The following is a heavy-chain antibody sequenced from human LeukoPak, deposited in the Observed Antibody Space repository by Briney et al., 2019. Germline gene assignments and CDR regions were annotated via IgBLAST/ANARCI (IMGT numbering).Heavy chain of an antibody. CDR1: GYTLTELS. J-gene: IGHJ4*02. CDR2: FDPEDGET. V-gene: IGHV1-24*01. D-gene: IGHD2-2*01. Sequence: ASVKVSCKVSGYTLTELSMHWVRQAPGKGLEWMGGFDPEDGETIYAQKFQGRVTMTEDTSTDTAYMELSSLRSEDTAVYYCAIPGDIVVVPAATVDYWGQGTLVTVSS. CDR3: AIPGDIVVVPAATVDY.